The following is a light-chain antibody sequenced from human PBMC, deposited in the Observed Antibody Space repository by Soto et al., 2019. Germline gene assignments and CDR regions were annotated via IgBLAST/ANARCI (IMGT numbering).Light chain of an antibody. V-gene: IGLV2-23*01. Sequence: LTQPASVSGSPGQSITISCTGTSSDVGSYNLVSWYQQHPGKAPKLMIYEGSKRPSGVSNRFSGSKSGNTASLTISGLQAEDEADYYCCSYAGSSPYVFGTGTKVTVL. CDR1: SSDVGSYNL. CDR2: EGS. CDR3: CSYAGSSPYV. J-gene: IGLJ1*01.